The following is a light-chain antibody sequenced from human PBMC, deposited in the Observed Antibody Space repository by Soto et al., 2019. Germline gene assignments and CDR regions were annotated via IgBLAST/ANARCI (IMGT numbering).Light chain of an antibody. CDR1: SSNIGSNY. J-gene: IGLJ2*01. V-gene: IGLV1-47*01. CDR3: AAWDDSLSGVV. CDR2: RNN. Sequence: QSVLRQPPSASGTPGQRVTIYCSGSSSNIGSNYVYWYQQFPATAPKILIYRNNQRPSGVPDRFSGSKSGTSASLAISELRSDDEADYYCAAWDDSLSGVVFGGGTKLTVL.